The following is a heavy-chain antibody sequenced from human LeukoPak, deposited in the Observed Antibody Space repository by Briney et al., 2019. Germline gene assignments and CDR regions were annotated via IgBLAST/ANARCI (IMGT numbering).Heavy chain of an antibody. D-gene: IGHD4-23*01. Sequence: SGTLSLTPAVSGGSISSSKWWRWVRQPPGKGLEWIGEIYHSGSTNYNPSLKSRVTISVDKSKNQFSLKLSSVTAADTAVYYCARDEGVDGGNVTHSDLWGQGTLVTVSS. J-gene: IGHJ5*02. V-gene: IGHV4-4*02. CDR3: ARDEGVDGGNVTHSDL. CDR2: IYHSGST. CDR1: GGSISSSKW.